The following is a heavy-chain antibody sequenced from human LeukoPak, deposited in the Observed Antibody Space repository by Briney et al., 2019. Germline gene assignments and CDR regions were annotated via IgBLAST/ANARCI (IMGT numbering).Heavy chain of an antibody. J-gene: IGHJ4*02. Sequence: ASVKVSCKASGYTFTGYYVHWVRQAPGQGLEWIGWINPNIGDTNYAQKFQGRVTMTRDTSISTAYMELSRLRSDDTAVYYCARQLVGPDYWGQGTLVTVSS. CDR2: INPNIGDT. CDR3: ARQLVGPDY. CDR1: GYTFTGYY. D-gene: IGHD6-13*01. V-gene: IGHV1-2*02.